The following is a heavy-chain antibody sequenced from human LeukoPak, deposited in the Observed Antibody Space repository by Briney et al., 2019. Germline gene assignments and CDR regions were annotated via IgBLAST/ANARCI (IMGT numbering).Heavy chain of an antibody. V-gene: IGHV4/OR15-8*01. CDR3: ARDNVRRLTAAGTAAFDL. CDR1: GASISSRIW. J-gene: IGHJ2*01. CDR2: ISLTGSS. D-gene: IGHD6-13*01. Sequence: SETLSLTCVVSGASISSRIWWSWVRQPPGKGLEWIGEISLTGSSDYNPSLKSRATISVDKSKNQFSLILNSVTAADTAIYYCARDNVRRLTAAGTAAFDLWGRGTLVTVSS.